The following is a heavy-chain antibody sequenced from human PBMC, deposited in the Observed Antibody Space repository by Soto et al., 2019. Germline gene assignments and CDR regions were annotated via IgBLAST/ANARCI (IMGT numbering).Heavy chain of an antibody. D-gene: IGHD5-12*01. CDR2: IYYSVST. CDR3: TRHKTLPGGYGY. Sequence: SETLSLTSTVSDASISGYYWSWIRQPPGKGLEWIGYIYYSVSTNYNPSLKSRVTISVDTSKNQFSLKLSSVTAADTAVYNCTRHKTLPGGYGYWGQGTVGTVSS. CDR1: DASISGYY. V-gene: IGHV4-59*08. J-gene: IGHJ4*02.